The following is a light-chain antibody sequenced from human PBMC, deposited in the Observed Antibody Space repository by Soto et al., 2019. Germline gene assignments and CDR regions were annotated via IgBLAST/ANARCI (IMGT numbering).Light chain of an antibody. V-gene: IGKV3-15*01. Sequence: EIVMTQSPATLSVSPGERATLSCRASESLSSNLAWYQQKPGQAPRLLIYGASTRATGIPARFSGSGSGTEFTRTISSLQSEDFAVYYCQQYNNCPPAIPFGQGTRLEIK. CDR1: ESLSSN. CDR3: QQYNNCPPAIP. CDR2: GAS. J-gene: IGKJ5*01.